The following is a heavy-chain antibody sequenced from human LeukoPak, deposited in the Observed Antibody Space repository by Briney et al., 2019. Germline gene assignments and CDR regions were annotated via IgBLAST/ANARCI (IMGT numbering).Heavy chain of an antibody. CDR1: GGSFSGYY. J-gene: IGHJ4*02. CDR2: INHSGST. D-gene: IGHD3-3*01. V-gene: IGHV4-34*01. CDR3: ARGSFVLRFLEWLSRFDY. Sequence: PSETLSLTCAVYGGSFSGYYWSWIRQPPGKGLEWIGEINHSGSTNYNPSLKSRVTISVGTSKNQFSLKLSSVTAADTAVYYCARGSFVLRFLEWLSRFDYWGQGTLVTVSS.